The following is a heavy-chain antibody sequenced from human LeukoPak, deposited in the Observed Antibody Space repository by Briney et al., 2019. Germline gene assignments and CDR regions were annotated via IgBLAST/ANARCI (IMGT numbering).Heavy chain of an antibody. CDR2: ISSSGTTI. D-gene: IGHD3-10*01. CDR3: ARGYGSGISHIDY. Sequence: PGGSLRLSCAASGFTFSSYEMNWVRQAPGKGLEWVSYISSSGTTIYYAASVKGRFTISRDNAKNSLYLQMNSLRAEDTAVYYCARGYGSGISHIDYWGQGTLVTVSS. CDR1: GFTFSSYE. J-gene: IGHJ4*02. V-gene: IGHV3-48*03.